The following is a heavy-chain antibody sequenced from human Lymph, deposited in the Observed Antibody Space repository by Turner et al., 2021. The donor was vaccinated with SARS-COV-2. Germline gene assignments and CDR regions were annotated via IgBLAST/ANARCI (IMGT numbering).Heavy chain of an antibody. Sequence: QVQLVQSGAAVKKPGAPAKASCKAPGYTFTSYDLNWGRQATGQELEWMGWINPNSGNTGYAQKFQGRVTMTRNTSISTAYMELSSLRSEDTAVYYCARGRYSGGGMDVWGQGTTVTVSS. CDR1: GYTFTSYD. J-gene: IGHJ6*02. CDR2: INPNSGNT. CDR3: ARGRYSGGGMDV. D-gene: IGHD1-26*01. V-gene: IGHV1-8*02.